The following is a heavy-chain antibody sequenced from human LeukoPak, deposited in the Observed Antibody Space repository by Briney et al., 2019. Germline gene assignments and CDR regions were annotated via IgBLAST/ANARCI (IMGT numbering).Heavy chain of an antibody. V-gene: IGHV3-21*04. J-gene: IGHJ4*02. CDR2: ISSSSSYI. CDR3: ARVGVWGYFDY. Sequence: GGSLRLSCAASEFTFSSYNMNWVRQAPGKGLEWVSSISSSSSYIYYADSVKGRFTISRDNAKNSLYLQMNSLRAEDTAVYYCARVGVWGYFDYWGQGTLVTVSS. D-gene: IGHD3-16*01. CDR1: EFTFSSYN.